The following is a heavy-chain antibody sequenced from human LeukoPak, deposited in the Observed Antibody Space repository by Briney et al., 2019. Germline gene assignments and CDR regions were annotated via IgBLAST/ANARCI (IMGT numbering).Heavy chain of an antibody. Sequence: GESLRLSCAASGFTFSSYAMSWVRQTPGKGVEWVSAISGSGGSTYYADSVKGRFTISRDNSKNTLYLQMNSLRAEDTAVYYCAKDRIADGYMDVWGKGTTVTVSS. J-gene: IGHJ6*03. CDR2: ISGSGGST. CDR1: GFTFSSYA. D-gene: IGHD6-13*01. V-gene: IGHV3-23*01. CDR3: AKDRIADGYMDV.